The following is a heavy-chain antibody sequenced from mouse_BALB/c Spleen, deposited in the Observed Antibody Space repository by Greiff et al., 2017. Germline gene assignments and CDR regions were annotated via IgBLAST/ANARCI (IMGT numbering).Heavy chain of an antibody. CDR1: GYTFTDYW. J-gene: IGHJ4*01. Sequence: QVQLKQPGAELVMPGASVKMSCKASGYTFTDYWMHWVKQRPGQGLEWIGAIDTSDSYTSYNQKFKGKATLTVDESSSTAYMQLSSLTSEDSAVYYCARRGRIYYAMDYWGQGTSVTVSS. V-gene: IGHV1-69*01. CDR3: ARRGRIYYAMDY. CDR2: IDTSDSYT.